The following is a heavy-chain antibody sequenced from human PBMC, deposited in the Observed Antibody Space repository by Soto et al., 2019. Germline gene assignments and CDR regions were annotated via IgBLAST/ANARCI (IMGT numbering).Heavy chain of an antibody. CDR1: GGTFSSYA. CDR2: IIPIFGTA. Sequence: QVQLVQSGAEVKKPGSSVKVSCKASGGTFSSYAISWVRQAPGQGLEWMGGIIPIFGTANYAQKFQGRVTITADEPTSTAYMELSSRRSEDTAVYYCARVGRYGAGGWFDPWGQGTLVTVSS. J-gene: IGHJ5*02. V-gene: IGHV1-69*12. D-gene: IGHD3-9*01. CDR3: ARVGRYGAGGWFDP.